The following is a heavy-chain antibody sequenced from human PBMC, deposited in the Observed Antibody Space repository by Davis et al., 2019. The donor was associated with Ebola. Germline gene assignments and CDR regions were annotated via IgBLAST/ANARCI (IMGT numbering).Heavy chain of an antibody. CDR2: ISSSTSYI. D-gene: IGHD6-19*01. Sequence: PGGSLRLSCAASGFTFSSYSMNWVRQAPGKGLEWVSSISSSTSYIYYADSVKGRFTISRDNAKNSLYLQMNSLRAEDTAVYYCARAGYSSGRGYAFDIWGQGTMVTVSS. J-gene: IGHJ3*02. V-gene: IGHV3-21*01. CDR3: ARAGYSSGRGYAFDI. CDR1: GFTFSSYS.